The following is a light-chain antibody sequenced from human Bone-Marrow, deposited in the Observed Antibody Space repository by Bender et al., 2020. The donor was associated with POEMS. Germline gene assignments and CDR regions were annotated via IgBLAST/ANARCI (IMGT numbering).Light chain of an antibody. V-gene: IGLV2-14*02. CDR1: RSDVGNFNL. J-gene: IGLJ3*02. CDR2: EVN. CDR3: MVWHSSAWV. Sequence: QSALTQPASVSGSPGQSITISCTAARSDVGNFNLVSWYQQRPGKAPKVIIFEVNRRPSGLSTRFSGSKSGNMASLTISGLQAEDEADYFCMVWHSSAWVFGGGTKLTVL.